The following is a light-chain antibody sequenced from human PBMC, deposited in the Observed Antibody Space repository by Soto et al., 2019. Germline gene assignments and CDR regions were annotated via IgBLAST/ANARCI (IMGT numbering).Light chain of an antibody. CDR1: QSISSNF. J-gene: IGKJ3*01. CDR2: GAS. Sequence: EIVLTQSPGTLSLSPGEGATLSCRASQSISSNFLAWYQQKRGQAPRLLIHGASNRATGIPDRFSGSGSGTDFTLTITRLEPGDFAVYYCQQYNNWPSFGPGTKVDIK. V-gene: IGKV3-20*01. CDR3: QQYNNWPS.